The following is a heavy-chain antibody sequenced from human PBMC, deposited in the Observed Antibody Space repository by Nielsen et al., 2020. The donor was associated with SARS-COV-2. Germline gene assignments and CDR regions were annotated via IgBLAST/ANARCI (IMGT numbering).Heavy chain of an antibody. Sequence: ASVKVSCKASGYTFTDYYIHWVRQAPGQGIEWMGRINPYSCGTNYAQKFQGTVTMTRDASISTVYMELTSDDTAVYYCARARATIFGLVMSYGMDVWGQGTTVAVSS. CDR1: GYTFTDYY. D-gene: IGHD3/OR15-3a*01. CDR2: INPYSCGT. V-gene: IGHV1-2*06. CDR3: ARARATIFGLVMSYGMDV. J-gene: IGHJ6*02.